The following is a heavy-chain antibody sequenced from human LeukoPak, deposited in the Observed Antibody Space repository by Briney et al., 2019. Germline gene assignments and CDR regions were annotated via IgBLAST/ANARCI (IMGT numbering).Heavy chain of an antibody. Sequence: GGSLRLSCAASGFTFSSYAMHWVRQAPGKGRERVAVISYDGGNKYYADSVKGRFTISRDNSKNTLYLQMNSLRAEDTAVYYCARAAGPGYCSSTSCYWDYYYYYYMDVWGKGTTVTVSS. CDR3: ARAAGPGYCSSTSCYWDYYYYYYMDV. CDR1: GFTFSSYA. D-gene: IGHD2-2*01. CDR2: ISYDGGNK. J-gene: IGHJ6*03. V-gene: IGHV3-30*01.